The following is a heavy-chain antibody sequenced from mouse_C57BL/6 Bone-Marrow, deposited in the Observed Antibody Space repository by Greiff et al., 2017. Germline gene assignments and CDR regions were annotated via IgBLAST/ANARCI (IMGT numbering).Heavy chain of an antibody. CDR1: GFTFTDYY. Sequence: EVKLVESGGGLVQPGGSLSLSCAASGFTFTDYYMSWVRQPPGKGLEWLGFIRNKANGYTTEYSASVKGRFTISRDNSQSILYLQMNALRAEDIATYYCARLGRVDYWGQGTSVTVSS. J-gene: IGHJ4*01. CDR2: IRNKANGYTT. CDR3: ARLGRVDY. D-gene: IGHD4-1*01. V-gene: IGHV7-3*01.